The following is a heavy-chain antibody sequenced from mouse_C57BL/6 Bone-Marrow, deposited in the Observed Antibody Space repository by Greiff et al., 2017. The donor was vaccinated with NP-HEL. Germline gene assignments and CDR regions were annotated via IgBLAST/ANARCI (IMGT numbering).Heavy chain of an antibody. CDR1: GYAFSSSW. Sequence: QVTLKVSGPELVKPGASVKISCKASGYAFSSSWMNWVKQRPGKGLEWIGRIYPGDGDTNYNGKFKGKATLTADKSSSTAYMQLSSLTSEDSAVYFCARHYYSTLYYFDYWGQGTTLTVSS. D-gene: IGHD2-5*01. CDR3: ARHYYSTLYYFDY. CDR2: IYPGDGDT. J-gene: IGHJ2*01. V-gene: IGHV1-82*01.